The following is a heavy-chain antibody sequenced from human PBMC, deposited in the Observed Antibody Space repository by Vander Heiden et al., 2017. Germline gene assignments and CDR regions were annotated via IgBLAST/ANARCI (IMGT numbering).Heavy chain of an antibody. CDR1: GFNFTNDA. Sequence: EVQLFESGGGLVQPGGSLRLTCAACGFNFTNDAMGWVRQGPGEGLGWVSTIGGWCDKTYDADSVKGRFHIPRDNSKNTLYLRMNSLRGEDTAVYYCAKSAGFFDYWGQGTLVTVSS. CDR3: AKSAGFFDY. D-gene: IGHD6-13*01. J-gene: IGHJ4*02. V-gene: IGHV3-23*01. CDR2: IGGWCDKT.